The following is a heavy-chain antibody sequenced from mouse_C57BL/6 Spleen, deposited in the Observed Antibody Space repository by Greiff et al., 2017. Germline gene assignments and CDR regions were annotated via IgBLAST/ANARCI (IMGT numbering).Heavy chain of an antibody. Sequence: EVKVVESGPGMVKPSQSLSLTCTVTGYSITSGYDWHWIRHFPGNKLEWMGYISYSGSTNYNPSLKSRISITHDTSKNHFFLKLNSVTTEDTATYYCARSVFHYAMDYWGQGTSVTVSS. J-gene: IGHJ4*01. CDR1: GYSITSGYD. CDR2: ISYSGST. V-gene: IGHV3-1*01. CDR3: ARSVFHYAMDY.